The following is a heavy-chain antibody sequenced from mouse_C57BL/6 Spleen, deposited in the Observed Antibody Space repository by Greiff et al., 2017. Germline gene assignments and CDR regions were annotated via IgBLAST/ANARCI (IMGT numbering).Heavy chain of an antibody. CDR3: ARYDDYGSSYGYYYAMDY. D-gene: IGHD1-1*01. V-gene: IGHV1-81*01. Sequence: VQRVESGAELARPGASVKLSCKASGYTFTSYGISWVKQRTGQGLEWIGEIYPRSGNTYYNEKFKGKATLTADKSSSTAYMELRSLTSEDSAVYFCARYDDYGSSYGYYYAMDYWGQGTSVTVSS. J-gene: IGHJ4*01. CDR2: IYPRSGNT. CDR1: GYTFTSYG.